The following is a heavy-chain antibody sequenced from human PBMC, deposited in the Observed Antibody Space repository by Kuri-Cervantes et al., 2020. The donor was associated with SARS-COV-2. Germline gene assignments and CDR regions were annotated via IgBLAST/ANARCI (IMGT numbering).Heavy chain of an antibody. CDR3: ARHDYDSSGYYYVYYGMDV. D-gene: IGHD3-22*01. CDR1: GYSFTSYW. Sequence: GGSLRLSCKGSGYSFTSYWISWVRQMLGKGLEWMGRIDPSDSYTNYSPSFQGHVTISADKSISTAYLQWSSLKASDTAMYYCARHDYDSSGYYYVYYGMDVWGQGTTVTVSS. CDR2: IDPSDSYT. J-gene: IGHJ6*02. V-gene: IGHV5-10-1*01.